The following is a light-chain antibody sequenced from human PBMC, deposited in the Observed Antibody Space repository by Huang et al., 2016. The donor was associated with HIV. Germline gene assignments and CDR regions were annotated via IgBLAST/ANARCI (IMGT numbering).Light chain of an antibody. CDR3: QQYNDWPPLT. V-gene: IGKV3D-15*01. J-gene: IGKJ4*01. Sequence: EIVMTQSPASLSASLGQRATLSCRASQGVRSNLAWYQQQPGQAPRLLLFGATTRATGTPARCSGSGSGTEFTLTITSLQSADSAVYYCQQYNDWPPLTFGGGTKVEI. CDR2: GAT. CDR1: QGVRSN.